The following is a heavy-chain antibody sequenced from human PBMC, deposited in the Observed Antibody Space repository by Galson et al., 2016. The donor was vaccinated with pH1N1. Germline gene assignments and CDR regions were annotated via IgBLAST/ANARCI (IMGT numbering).Heavy chain of an antibody. CDR2: INTDTGNP. CDR1: GYTFTHYA. CDR3: ARSYCSSTSCYGGSYYYYGMDV. V-gene: IGHV7-4-1*04. J-gene: IGHJ6*02. Sequence: SVKVSCKASGYTFTHYAVNWVRQAPGQGLEWMGWINTDTGNPTYAQGFTGRFVFSLDTSVSMAYLQISSLKAEDTAVYYCARSYCSSTSCYGGSYYYYGMDVWGQGTTVTVSS. D-gene: IGHD2-2*01.